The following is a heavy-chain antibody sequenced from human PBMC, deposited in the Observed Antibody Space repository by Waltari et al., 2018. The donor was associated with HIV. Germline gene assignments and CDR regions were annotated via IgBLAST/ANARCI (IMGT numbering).Heavy chain of an antibody. CDR2: ISSRSSTI. D-gene: IGHD1-26*01. CDR3: AAVYSHYFAMDV. CDR1: GFLFRPYR. V-gene: IGHV3-48*04. J-gene: IGHJ6*02. Sequence: EVQLVESGGGLVQPGGSLRLSCEASGFLFRPYRMNWVRQAPGKGLEWVAYISSRSSTIYYADSVKGRFTISRDNAKNSLYLQMNSLRAEDTAVYYCAAVYSHYFAMDVWGQGTTVTVSS.